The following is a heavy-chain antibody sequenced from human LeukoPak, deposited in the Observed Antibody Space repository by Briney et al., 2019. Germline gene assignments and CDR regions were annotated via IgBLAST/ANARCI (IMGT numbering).Heavy chain of an antibody. V-gene: IGHV4-39*01. CDR2: MYHTGRT. J-gene: IGHJ4*02. D-gene: IGHD3/OR15-3a*01. CDR3: ARQTGSGLFILP. CDR1: GGSISSSSYY. Sequence: PSETLSLTCTVSGGSISSSSYYWGWIRQPPGQGLEWIGSMYHTGRTYYNASLKSQVSISIDTSKNQFSLRLTSVTAADTAVYYCARQTGSGLFILPGGQGTLVTVSS.